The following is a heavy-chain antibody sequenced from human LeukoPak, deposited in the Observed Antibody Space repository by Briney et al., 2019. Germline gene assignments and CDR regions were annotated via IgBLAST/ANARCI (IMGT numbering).Heavy chain of an antibody. V-gene: IGHV3-11*04. J-gene: IGHJ4*02. CDR2: ISSSGITI. D-gene: IGHD2-2*01. CDR1: GFTFNDYY. Sequence: GGSLRLSCAASGFTFNDYYMSWVRQAPGKGLEWVSYISSSGITIYYADSVKGRFTISRDNAKTSLYLQMNSLRAEDTAVYYCARYYCSTTSCYGRYFDYWGQGTLVTVSS. CDR3: ARYYCSTTSCYGRYFDY.